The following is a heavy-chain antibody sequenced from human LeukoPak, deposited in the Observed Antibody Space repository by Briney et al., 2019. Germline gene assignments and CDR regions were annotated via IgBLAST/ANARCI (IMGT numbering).Heavy chain of an antibody. J-gene: IGHJ3*02. CDR1: GGSISSSSYY. V-gene: IGHV4-39*01. D-gene: IGHD2-2*01. Sequence: SETLSLTCTVSGGSISSSSYYWGWIRQPPGKGLEWIGSIYYSGSTYYNPSLKSRVTISVDTSKNQFSLKLSSVTAADTAVYYCARLRRYCSSTSCYFRETNAFDIWGQGTMVTVSS. CDR2: IYYSGST. CDR3: ARLRRYCSSTSCYFRETNAFDI.